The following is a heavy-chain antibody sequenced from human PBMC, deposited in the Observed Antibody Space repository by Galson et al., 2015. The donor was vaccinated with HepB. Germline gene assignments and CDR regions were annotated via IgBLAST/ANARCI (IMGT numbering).Heavy chain of an antibody. V-gene: IGHV4-30-2*01. D-gene: IGHD3-10*01. CDR2: IYHSGST. J-gene: IGHJ3*02. CDR3: ARGIYGSEKNAFDI. Sequence: TLSLTCAVSGGSISSGGYSWSWIRQPPGKGLEWIGCIYHSGSTYYNPSLKSRVTISVDRSKNQFSLKLSSVTAADTAVYYCARGIYGSEKNAFDIWGQGTMVTVSS. CDR1: GGSISSGGYS.